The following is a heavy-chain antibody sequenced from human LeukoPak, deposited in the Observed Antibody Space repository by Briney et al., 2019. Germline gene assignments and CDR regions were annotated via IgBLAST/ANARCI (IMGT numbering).Heavy chain of an antibody. CDR1: GFTFSSYW. CDR3: ARGCGGDCRYY. CDR2: INSDGSST. Sequence: GGSLRLSCAASGFTFSSYWMHWVRQAPGKGLVWVSGINSDGSSTSYADSVKGRFTISRDNAKNTLYLQMNSLRAEDTAVYYCARGCGGDCRYYWGQGTLVTVSS. J-gene: IGHJ4*02. V-gene: IGHV3-74*01. D-gene: IGHD2-21*02.